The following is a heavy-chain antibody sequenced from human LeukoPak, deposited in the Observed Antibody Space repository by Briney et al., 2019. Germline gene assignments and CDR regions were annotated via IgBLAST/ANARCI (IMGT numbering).Heavy chain of an antibody. CDR1: GYNFITYW. CDR3: AIGGPTYFDS. D-gene: IGHD3-16*01. V-gene: IGHV5-10-1*01. J-gene: IGHJ4*02. Sequence: GESLKISCKGSGYNFITYWITWVRQMPGKGLEWMGRIDPSDSYTNYSPSFQGHVTISVDKSIGTAYLQWSSLKASDTAMYYCAIGGPTYFDSWGQGTLVAVSS. CDR2: IDPSDSYT.